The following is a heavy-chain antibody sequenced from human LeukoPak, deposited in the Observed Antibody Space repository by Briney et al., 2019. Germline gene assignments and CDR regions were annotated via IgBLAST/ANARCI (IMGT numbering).Heavy chain of an antibody. CDR3: AKGRVRQFDPFDY. V-gene: IGHV3-23*01. D-gene: IGHD1-1*01. J-gene: IGHJ4*02. CDR2: ISGSGVTT. CDR1: GFTFSSYS. Sequence: PGGSLRLSCAASGFTFSSYSMNWVRQAPGKGLEWVSFISGSGVTTNYADSVKGRFTISRDNSKNTLYLQMNSLRAEDTAVYYCAKGRVRQFDPFDYWGQGTLVTVSS.